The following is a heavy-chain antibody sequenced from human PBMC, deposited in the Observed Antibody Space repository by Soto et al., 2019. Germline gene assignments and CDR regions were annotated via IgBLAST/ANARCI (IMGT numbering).Heavy chain of an antibody. V-gene: IGHV3-33*01. CDR3: ARGAQIRLQYYYYMDV. Sequence: HPGGSPRLSCAASGFTFSSYGMHWVRQAPGKGLEWVAVIWYDGSNKYYADSVKGRFTISRDNSKNTLYLQMNSLRAEDTAVYYCARGAQIRLQYYYYMDVWGKGTTVTVSS. D-gene: IGHD4-4*01. CDR1: GFTFSSYG. CDR2: IWYDGSNK. J-gene: IGHJ6*03.